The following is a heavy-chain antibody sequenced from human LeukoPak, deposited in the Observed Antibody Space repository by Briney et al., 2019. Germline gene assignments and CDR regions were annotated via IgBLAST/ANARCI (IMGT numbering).Heavy chain of an antibody. D-gene: IGHD5-18*01. CDR3: ARGIQLWYHFDY. V-gene: IGHV4-59*01. Sequence: SETLSLTCTVSGGSISNYYWSWIRQPPGKGLEWIGYIYYSGSTNYNPSLKSRVTISVDTSKNQFSLKLSSVTAADTAVYYCARGIQLWYHFDYWGQGTLVTVSS. J-gene: IGHJ4*02. CDR1: GGSISNYY. CDR2: IYYSGST.